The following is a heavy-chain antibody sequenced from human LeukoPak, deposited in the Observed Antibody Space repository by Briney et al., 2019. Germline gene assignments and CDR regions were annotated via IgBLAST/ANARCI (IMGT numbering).Heavy chain of an antibody. Sequence: PSETLSLTCTVSGGSISSYYWSWIRQPPGKGPEWIGYIYYSGSTNYNPSLKSRVTISVDTSKNQFSLKLSSVTAADTAVYYCARTGQELLWFGELSSISWFDPWGQRTLVTVSS. CDR1: GGSISSYY. J-gene: IGHJ5*02. CDR3: ARTGQELLWFGELSSISWFDP. D-gene: IGHD3-10*01. CDR2: IYYSGST. V-gene: IGHV4-59*01.